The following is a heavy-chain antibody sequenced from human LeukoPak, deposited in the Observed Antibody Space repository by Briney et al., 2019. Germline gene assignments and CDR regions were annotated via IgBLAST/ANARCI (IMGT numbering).Heavy chain of an antibody. Sequence: GGSLRLSCTASGFTFSRYWMHWVRQAPGKGLEWVAHINGEGRGTTYADVVKGRFTISRDSAKNTLYLQMNSLRAEDTAVYYCARTVPGYFFDSWGQGTLVTVSS. CDR1: GFTFSRYW. CDR3: ARTVPGYFFDS. J-gene: IGHJ4*02. V-gene: IGHV3-74*01. CDR2: INGEGRGT. D-gene: IGHD3-10*01.